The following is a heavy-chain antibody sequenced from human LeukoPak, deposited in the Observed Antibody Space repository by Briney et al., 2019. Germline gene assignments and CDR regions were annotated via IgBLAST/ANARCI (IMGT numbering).Heavy chain of an antibody. J-gene: IGHJ6*02. V-gene: IGHV3-7*03. D-gene: IGHD3-3*01. Sequence: PGGSLRLSCAATGFTFSSYWMSWVRQAPGKGLEWVANIKQDGSEKEKYYLDSVKGRFTISRDNAKKLLYLQMKSLRGEDTAVYYCARAPLITIFGVVTPLMYYYGMDVWGQGTTVTVSS. CDR2: IKQDGSEKEK. CDR3: ARAPLITIFGVVTPLMYYYGMDV. CDR1: GFTFSSYW.